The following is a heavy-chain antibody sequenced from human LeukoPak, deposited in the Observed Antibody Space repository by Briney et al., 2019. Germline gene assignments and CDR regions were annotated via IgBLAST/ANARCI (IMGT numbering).Heavy chain of an antibody. CDR3: ARGMGATDLTLYFDY. J-gene: IGHJ4*02. V-gene: IGHV3-9*01. CDR2: ISWSSGSI. CDR1: GFTFDDYA. D-gene: IGHD1-26*01. Sequence: GGSLRLSCAASGFTFDDYAMHWDRQAPGKGLEWVSGISWSSGSIGYADSVKGRFTISRDNAKNSLYLQMNSLRAEDTALYHCARGMGATDLTLYFDYWGQGTLVTVSS.